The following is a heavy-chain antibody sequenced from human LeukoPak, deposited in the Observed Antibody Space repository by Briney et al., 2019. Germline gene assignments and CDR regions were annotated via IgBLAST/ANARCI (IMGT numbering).Heavy chain of an antibody. V-gene: IGHV1-18*01. Sequence: PGASVKVSCKASGYTFTSYGISWVRQAPGQGLEWMGWISAYNGNTNYAQKFQGRVTMTRDTSISTAYMELSRLRSDDTAVYYCARRSDSSGYGAFDIWGQGTMVTVSS. D-gene: IGHD3-22*01. CDR2: ISAYNGNT. CDR3: ARRSDSSGYGAFDI. J-gene: IGHJ3*02. CDR1: GYTFTSYG.